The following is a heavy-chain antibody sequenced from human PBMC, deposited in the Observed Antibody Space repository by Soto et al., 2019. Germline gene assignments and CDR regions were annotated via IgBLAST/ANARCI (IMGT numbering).Heavy chain of an antibody. J-gene: IGHJ4*02. Sequence: QVQLVESGGGVVQPGRSLRLYCAASGFTFSSYGMHWVRQAPGKGLEGVAVISYDGSNKYYADSVKGRFTISRDNSKNTLYRQMNSLRAEDTAVYYCAKDLHDIVVVVAATPGDYWGQGTLVTVSS. CDR2: ISYDGSNK. V-gene: IGHV3-30*18. CDR1: GFTFSSYG. CDR3: AKDLHDIVVVVAATPGDY. D-gene: IGHD2-15*01.